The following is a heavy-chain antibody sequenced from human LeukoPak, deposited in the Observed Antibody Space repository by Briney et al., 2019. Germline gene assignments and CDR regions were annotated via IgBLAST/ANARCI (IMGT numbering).Heavy chain of an antibody. V-gene: IGHV4-61*02. Sequence: PSETLSLTCTVSGGSISSGSYYWSWIRQPAGKGLEWIGRIYTSGSTNYNPSLKSRVTISVDTSKNQFSLKLSSVTAADTAVYYCARDGTYYDFWSGHTPDAFDIWGQGTMVTVSS. CDR3: ARDGTYYDFWSGHTPDAFDI. J-gene: IGHJ3*02. CDR1: GGSISSGSYY. CDR2: IYTSGST. D-gene: IGHD3-3*01.